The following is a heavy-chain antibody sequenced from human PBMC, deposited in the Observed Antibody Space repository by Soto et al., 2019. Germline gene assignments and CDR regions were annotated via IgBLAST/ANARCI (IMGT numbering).Heavy chain of an antibody. Sequence: QVQLVQSGAEVKKPGASVKVSCKASGYTFTSYGINWVRQAPGQGLEWLGWISPYDGYTNYAQNLQGRVYMTTDTSTKTAYMELRSLRSDDTAMYYCARGGYYDSSGSRNYHYYGMNVWGQGTTVTVSS. CDR1: GYTFTSYG. D-gene: IGHD3-22*01. V-gene: IGHV1-18*01. CDR3: ARGGYYDSSGSRNYHYYGMNV. CDR2: ISPYDGYT. J-gene: IGHJ6*02.